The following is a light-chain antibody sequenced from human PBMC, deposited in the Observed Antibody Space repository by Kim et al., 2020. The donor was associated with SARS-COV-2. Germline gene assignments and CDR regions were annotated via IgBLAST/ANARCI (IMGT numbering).Light chain of an antibody. Sequence: FSSVQDRVPIPCRSSQNINIYLAWYQQKAGKAPKLLIYKASSLDSGVPSRFSGSGSGTEFTLTISSLQPDDFAFYYCQQYLTYMPFVQGTKVDIK. J-gene: IGKJ1*01. V-gene: IGKV1-5*03. CDR1: QNINIY. CDR2: KAS. CDR3: QQYLTYMP.